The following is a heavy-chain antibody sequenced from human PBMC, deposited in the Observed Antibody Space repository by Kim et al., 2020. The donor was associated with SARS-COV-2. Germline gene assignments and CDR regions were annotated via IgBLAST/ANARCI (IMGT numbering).Heavy chain of an antibody. Sequence: SLERRVTISVDTSKNQFSLELSCVTAADTGVYYCARTRITMIVVVTHFDYWGQGTLVTVSS. CDR3: ARTRITMIVVVTHFDY. J-gene: IGHJ4*02. V-gene: IGHV4-31*02. D-gene: IGHD3-22*01.